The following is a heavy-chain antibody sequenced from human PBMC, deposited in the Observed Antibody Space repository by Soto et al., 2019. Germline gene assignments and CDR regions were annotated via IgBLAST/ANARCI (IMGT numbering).Heavy chain of an antibody. D-gene: IGHD6-13*01. CDR2: IYSGGST. CDR1: GFSVSSNY. Sequence: GGSLRLSCAASGFSVSSNYMSWVRQAPGKGLEWVSVIYSGGSTYYADSVKGRFTISRDNSKNTLYLQMNSLRAEDTAVYYCARTSSSRGNYYYYYGMDVWGQGTTVTV. CDR3: ARTSSSRGNYYYYYGMDV. V-gene: IGHV3-53*01. J-gene: IGHJ6*02.